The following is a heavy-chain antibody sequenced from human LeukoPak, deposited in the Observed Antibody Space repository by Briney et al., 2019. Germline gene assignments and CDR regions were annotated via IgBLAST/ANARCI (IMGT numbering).Heavy chain of an antibody. CDR3: ARRIVVAGLFDY. D-gene: IGHD6-19*01. J-gene: IGHJ4*02. CDR2: IYYSGST. V-gene: IGHV4-31*03. CDR1: GGSISSGGSY. Sequence: PSETLSLTCTVSGGSISSGGSYWSWIRQHPGKGLEWIGYIYYSGSTYYNPSLKSRVTISLDTSKNQFSLKLSSVDAADTAVYYCARRIVVAGLFDYWGQGTLVTVSS.